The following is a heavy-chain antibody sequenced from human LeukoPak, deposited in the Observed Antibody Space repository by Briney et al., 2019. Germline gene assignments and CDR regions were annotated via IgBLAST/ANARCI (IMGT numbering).Heavy chain of an antibody. D-gene: IGHD4-17*01. CDR3: ARDLGGYGEPYYFDY. CDR2: ISSGSGYI. V-gene: IGHV3-21*01. J-gene: IGHJ4*02. CDR1: GFTFSSYD. Sequence: GGSLRLSCAASGFTFSSYDMNWVRQAPGTGLEWVSSISSGSGYIYYADSVKGRFTISRDNAKTSLYLQMNSLRAEDTAVYYCARDLGGYGEPYYFDYWGQGTLVTVPS.